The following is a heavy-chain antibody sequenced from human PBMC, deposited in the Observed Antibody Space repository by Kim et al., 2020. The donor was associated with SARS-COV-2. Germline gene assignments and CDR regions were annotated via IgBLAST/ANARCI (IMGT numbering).Heavy chain of an antibody. CDR2: ISYDGSNK. D-gene: IGHD3-10*01. CDR1: GFTFSSYG. Sequence: GGSLRHSCAASGFTFSSYGMHWVRQAPGKGLEWVAVISYDGSNKYYADSVKGRFTISRDNSKNTLYLQMNSLRAEDTAVYYCANVGGDGGYYFDYWGQGTLVTISS. V-gene: IGHV3-30*18. J-gene: IGHJ4*02. CDR3: ANVGGDGGYYFDY.